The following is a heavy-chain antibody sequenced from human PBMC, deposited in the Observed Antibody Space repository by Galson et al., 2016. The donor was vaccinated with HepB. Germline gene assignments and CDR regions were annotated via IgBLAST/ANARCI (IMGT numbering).Heavy chain of an antibody. D-gene: IGHD1-14*01. CDR3: VRKNEGGRANWFDP. J-gene: IGHJ5*02. V-gene: IGHV4-34*01. Sequence: WIGEISSRGGTNYNPSLKSRLTISIDTSKNQFSLKLSSLTAADTAVYYCVRKNEGGRANWFDPWGQGTLVSVSS. CDR2: ISSRGGT.